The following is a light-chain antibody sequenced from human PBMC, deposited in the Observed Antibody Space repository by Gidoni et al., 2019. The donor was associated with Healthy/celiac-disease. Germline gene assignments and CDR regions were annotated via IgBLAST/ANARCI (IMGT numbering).Light chain of an antibody. J-gene: IGKJ1*01. V-gene: IGKV3-15*01. CDR2: GAS. CDR3: QQYNNWLTWT. CDR1: QRVSSN. Sequence: EIVMTQSPATLSVSPGERATISCRASQRVSSNLAWYQQKPGQAPRLLLSGASTRATGIPARFSGSGSGTEFTLTISSLQSEYFAVYYCQQYNNWLTWTFGQGTKVEIK.